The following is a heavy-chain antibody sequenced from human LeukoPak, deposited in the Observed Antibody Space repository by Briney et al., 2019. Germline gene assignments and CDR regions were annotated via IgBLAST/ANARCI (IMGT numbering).Heavy chain of an antibody. J-gene: IGHJ1*01. D-gene: IGHD6-19*01. CDR1: GYSFTSYW. Sequence: GESRKISCKGSGYSFTSYWIGWVRQMPGKGLEWMGIIYPGDSDTRYSPSFQGQVTISADKSISTAYLQWSSLKASDTAMYYSARAEVIYSSGWHPEYFQHWGQGTLVTVSS. CDR2: IYPGDSDT. CDR3: ARAEVIYSSGWHPEYFQH. V-gene: IGHV5-51*01.